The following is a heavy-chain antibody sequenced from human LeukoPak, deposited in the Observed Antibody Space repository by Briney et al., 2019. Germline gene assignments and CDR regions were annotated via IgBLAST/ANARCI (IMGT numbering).Heavy chain of an antibody. CDR2: ISGRGRST. J-gene: IGHJ4*02. Sequence: GGSLTLSCAASGFTFSSYVMSWVRQAPGKGLEWVSGISGRGRSTYYADSVKGRFTISRDNSKNTLYLQMDSVRAEDTAVRYCARQPDDFSGWNSGQDFLDCRGRGTLVTVS. CDR1: GFTFSSYV. V-gene: IGHV3-23*01. CDR3: ARQPDDFSGWNSGQDFLDC. D-gene: IGHD6-19*01.